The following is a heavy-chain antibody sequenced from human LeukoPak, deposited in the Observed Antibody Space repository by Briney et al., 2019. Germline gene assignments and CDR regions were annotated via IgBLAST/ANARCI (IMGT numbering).Heavy chain of an antibody. CDR2: ISWNSGSI. CDR3: AKDPFDY. CDR1: GFTFDDYA. V-gene: IGHV3-9*01. Sequence: GGSLRLSCAASGFTFDDYAMHWVRQAPGKGLEWVSGISWNSGSIGYADSVKGRFTISRDNAKNSLYLQMNSLRTEDTALYYCAKDPFDYWGQGTLVTVSS. J-gene: IGHJ4*02.